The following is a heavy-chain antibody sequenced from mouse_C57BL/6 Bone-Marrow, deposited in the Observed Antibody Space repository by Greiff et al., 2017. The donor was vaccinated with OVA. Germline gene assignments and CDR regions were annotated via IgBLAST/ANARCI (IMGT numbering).Heavy chain of an antibody. D-gene: IGHD2-2*01. CDR3: ARSRSTMVNYAMDY. CDR1: GYTFTSYW. Sequence: VKLQQPGAELVKPGASVKLSCKASGYTFTSYWMHWVKQRPGQGLEWIGMIHPNSGSTNYNEKFKSKATLTVDKSSSTAYMQLSSLTSEDSAVYYCARSRSTMVNYAMDYWGQGTSVTVSS. CDR2: IHPNSGST. V-gene: IGHV1-64*01. J-gene: IGHJ4*01.